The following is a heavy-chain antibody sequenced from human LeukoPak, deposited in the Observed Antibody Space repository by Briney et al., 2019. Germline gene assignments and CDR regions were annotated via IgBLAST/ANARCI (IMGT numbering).Heavy chain of an antibody. CDR1: GYTFTSYG. CDR2: ISPYNGNT. Sequence: GASVKVSCKASGYTFTSYGISWVRQAPGQGLEWMAWISPYNGNTKYVQNLQGRLTITTDTSMSTAYMELRSLTSDDTAVYYCARTTLLYFDWSPDAFDIWGQGTMVTVSS. CDR3: ARTTLLYFDWSPDAFDI. D-gene: IGHD3-9*01. V-gene: IGHV1-18*01. J-gene: IGHJ3*02.